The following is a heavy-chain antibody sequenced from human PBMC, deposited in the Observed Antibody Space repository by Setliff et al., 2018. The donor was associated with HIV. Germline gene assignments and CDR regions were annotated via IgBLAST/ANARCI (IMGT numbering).Heavy chain of an antibody. CDR2: INGSGST. V-gene: IGHV4-34*01. D-gene: IGHD6-19*01. CDR1: GGSFSGHY. J-gene: IGHJ4*02. Sequence: SETLSLTCDVYGGSFSGHYWSWIRQSPEKGLEWIGEINGSGSTNYNPSLKSRFTISVDISNNQFSLYLQMNSLRVGDTAVYYCVRAPPSGWHPSFDSWGQGTLVTVSS. CDR3: VRAPPSGWHPSFDS.